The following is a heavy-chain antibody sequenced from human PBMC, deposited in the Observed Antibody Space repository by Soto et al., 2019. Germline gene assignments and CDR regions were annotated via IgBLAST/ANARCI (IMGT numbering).Heavy chain of an antibody. Sequence: ASVKVSCKASGYTFTSYAMHWVRQAPGQRLEWMGWINAGNGNTKYSQKFQGRVTITRDTSASTAYMELSSLRVEDTAVYYCARLGPYASGTYSFRHSRFDPWGQGTLVTVSS. CDR1: GYTFTSYA. CDR3: ARLGPYASGTYSFRHSRFDP. D-gene: IGHD3-10*01. V-gene: IGHV1-3*01. J-gene: IGHJ5*02. CDR2: INAGNGNT.